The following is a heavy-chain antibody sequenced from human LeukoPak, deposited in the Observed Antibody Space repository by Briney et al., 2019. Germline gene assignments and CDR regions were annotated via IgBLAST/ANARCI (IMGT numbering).Heavy chain of an antibody. Sequence: GASVKVSCKASGGTFSSYAISWVRQAPGQGLEWMGRIIPILDIANYAQKFQGRVTITADKSTSTAYMELSSLRSEDTAVYYCASGYGDYGGVFDPWGQGTLVTVSS. CDR1: GGTFSSYA. CDR2: IIPILDIA. J-gene: IGHJ5*02. D-gene: IGHD4-17*01. CDR3: ASGYGDYGGVFDP. V-gene: IGHV1-69*04.